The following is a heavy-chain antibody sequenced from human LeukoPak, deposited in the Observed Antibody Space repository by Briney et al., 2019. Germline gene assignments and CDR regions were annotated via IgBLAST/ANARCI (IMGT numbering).Heavy chain of an antibody. V-gene: IGHV4-61*02. CDR1: GGSISSGSYY. CDR2: IYTSGST. Sequence: PSQTLSLTCTVAGGSISSGSYYWSWIRQPAGKGLEWIGRIYTSGSTNYNPSLKSRVTISVDTSKNQFSLKLSSATAADTAVYYCARVEAARPFDAFDIWGQGTMVTVSS. CDR3: ARVEAARPFDAFDI. D-gene: IGHD6-6*01. J-gene: IGHJ3*02.